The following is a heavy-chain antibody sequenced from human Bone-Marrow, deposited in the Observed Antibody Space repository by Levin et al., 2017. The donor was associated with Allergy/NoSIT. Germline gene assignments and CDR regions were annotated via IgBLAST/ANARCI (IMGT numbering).Heavy chain of an antibody. V-gene: IGHV1-2*06. D-gene: IGHD2-15*01. J-gene: IGHJ3*01. Sequence: ASVKVSCKASGSTFTGYYMHWVRQAPGQGLEWMGLINPDSSGTNYAQKFQDRVTMTRDTSISTAYMELSSLRSDDTAVYYCARVRMRYCSGGSCNNAFDVWGQGTMVSVSS. CDR3: ARVRMRYCSGGSCNNAFDV. CDR2: INPDSSGT. CDR1: GSTFTGYY.